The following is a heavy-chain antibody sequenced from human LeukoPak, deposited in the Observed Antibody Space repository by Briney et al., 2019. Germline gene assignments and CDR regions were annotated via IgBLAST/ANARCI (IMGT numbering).Heavy chain of an antibody. J-gene: IGHJ3*02. Sequence: PSETLSLTCTVSGGSVSSGSYYWSWIRQPPGKGLEWIGYIYYSGSTNYNPSLKSRVTISVDTSKNQFSLKLSSVTAADTAVYYCARDPSGSYYARANAFDIWGQGTMVTVSS. CDR2: IYYSGST. CDR3: ARDPSGSYYARANAFDI. D-gene: IGHD1-26*01. CDR1: GGSVSSGSYY. V-gene: IGHV4-61*01.